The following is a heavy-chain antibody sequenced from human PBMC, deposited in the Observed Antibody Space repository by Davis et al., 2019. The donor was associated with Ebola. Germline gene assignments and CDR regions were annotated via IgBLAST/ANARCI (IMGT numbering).Heavy chain of an antibody. D-gene: IGHD3-3*01. Sequence: SVKVSCKASGGTFSSYAISWVRQAPGQGLEWMGRIIPILGIANYAQKFQGRVTITADESTSTAHMELSSLRSEDTAVYYCASSKVVKPDFFGVVIASFYYYYGMDVWGQGTTVTVSS. V-gene: IGHV1-69*04. J-gene: IGHJ6*02. CDR3: ASSKVVKPDFFGVVIASFYYYYGMDV. CDR1: GGTFSSYA. CDR2: IIPILGIA.